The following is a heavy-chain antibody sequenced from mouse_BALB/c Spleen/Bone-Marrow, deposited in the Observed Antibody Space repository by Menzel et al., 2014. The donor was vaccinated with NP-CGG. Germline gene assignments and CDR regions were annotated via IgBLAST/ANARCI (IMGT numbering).Heavy chain of an antibody. V-gene: IGHV5-17*02. CDR1: GFTFSSFG. CDR3: TRGGNWDDFDS. CDR2: ISSGSSTI. D-gene: IGHD4-1*01. J-gene: IGHJ2*01. Sequence: EVKLVESGGGLVQPGGSRKLSCAASGFTFSSFGTHWVRQAPEKGLEWVAYISSGSSTIFYADTVKGRFTVSRDNPKNTLLLQMISLRSEDTAMYFCTRGGNWDDFDSWGQGTTLTVSS.